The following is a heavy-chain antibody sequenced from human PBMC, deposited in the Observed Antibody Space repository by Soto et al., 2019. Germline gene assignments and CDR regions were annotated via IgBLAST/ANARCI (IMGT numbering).Heavy chain of an antibody. Sequence: EVQLLESGGGLVQPGGSLRLSCAASGFTFSTYAMSWVRQVPGKGLEWVSGVSGSGGSTNHADSVKGRFTVSRDNSKNTRYLQMDRLSAEDTAVYYCACLAWFGDPGPPFDCWGQGTVVMVSS. CDR3: ACLAWFGDPGPPFDC. J-gene: IGHJ4*02. D-gene: IGHD3-10*01. CDR1: GFTFSTYA. CDR2: VSGSGGST. V-gene: IGHV3-23*01.